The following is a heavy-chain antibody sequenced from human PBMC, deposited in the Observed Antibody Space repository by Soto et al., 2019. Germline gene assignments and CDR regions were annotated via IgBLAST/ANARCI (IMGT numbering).Heavy chain of an antibody. J-gene: IGHJ1*01. CDR2: ISNDGSST. V-gene: IGHV3-74*01. CDR1: GFTFSSYW. Sequence: EVHLVESGGGLVQPGGSLRLSCVASGFTFSSYWMHWVRQAPGKGLVWVSSISNDGSSTSYADPVKGRFTISRDNAKNPLYLQMNSLRAEDTAVYYCARLPNKSPQNWGQGTLVIVSP. CDR3: ARLPNKSPQN.